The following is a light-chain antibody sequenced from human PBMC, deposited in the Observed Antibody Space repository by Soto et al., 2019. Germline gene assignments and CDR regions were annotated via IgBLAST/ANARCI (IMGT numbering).Light chain of an antibody. CDR3: QQYENLPT. J-gene: IGKJ5*01. V-gene: IGKV3-11*01. CDR1: QSVSSY. Sequence: EIVLTQSPATLSLSPGERATLSCRASQSVSSYLAWYQQKPGQAPRLLIYDASNRATGIPARFSGSGSGTDFTLTISTLEPEDFATYYCQQYENLPTFGQGTRLEIK. CDR2: DAS.